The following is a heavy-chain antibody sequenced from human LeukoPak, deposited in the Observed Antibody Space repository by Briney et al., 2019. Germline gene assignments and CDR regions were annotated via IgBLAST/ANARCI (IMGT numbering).Heavy chain of an antibody. Sequence: AETLSLTCTVSGGSISSYYWSWIRQPPGKGLEWIGYIYYSGSNNYNPSLKSRVTISVDTSKNQFSLKLSSVTAADTAVYYCARGPRHRYYYDSSGSFDYWGQGTLVTVSS. D-gene: IGHD3-22*01. J-gene: IGHJ4*02. CDR2: IYYSGSN. CDR3: ARGPRHRYYYDSSGSFDY. V-gene: IGHV4-59*01. CDR1: GGSISSYY.